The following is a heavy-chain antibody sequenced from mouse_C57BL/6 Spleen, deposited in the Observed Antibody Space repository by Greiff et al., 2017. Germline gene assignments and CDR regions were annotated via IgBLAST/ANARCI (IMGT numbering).Heavy chain of an antibody. CDR3: AREGYDYEGDFDV. CDR2: IDPNSGGT. D-gene: IGHD2-4*01. CDR1: GYTFTSYW. V-gene: IGHV1-72*01. Sequence: QVQLQPPGAELVKPGASVKLSCKASGYTFTSYWMHWVKQRPGRGLEWIGRIDPNSGGTKYPETVKSKFTLTVDKPSSTAYMQISSLTSEDSAVYYCAREGYDYEGDFDVWGTGTTVTVAS. J-gene: IGHJ1*03.